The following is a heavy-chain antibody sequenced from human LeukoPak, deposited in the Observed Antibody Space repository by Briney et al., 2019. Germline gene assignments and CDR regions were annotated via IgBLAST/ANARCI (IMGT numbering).Heavy chain of an antibody. Sequence: SETLSLTCTLSGGSVSTYYWSWIRQPPGKGLEWIGYIYHSGSTNYNPSLKSRVTISVDTSKNQFSLKPSSVTAADTAVYYCARGGGYASPIGYWGQGALVTVSS. CDR2: IYHSGST. D-gene: IGHD5-12*01. J-gene: IGHJ4*02. V-gene: IGHV4-59*02. CDR3: ARGGGYASPIGY. CDR1: GGSVSTYY.